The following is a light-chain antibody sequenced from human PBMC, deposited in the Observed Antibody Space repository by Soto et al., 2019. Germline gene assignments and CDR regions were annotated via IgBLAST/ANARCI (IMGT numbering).Light chain of an antibody. CDR2: SNN. Sequence: QSVLTQPPSASGTPGQRVTISCTGSSSNIGSNTVNWYQQLPGTTPKLLIYSNNQRPSAVADRLSGSKSGTSASLAISGLQSEDEADYYYAAWDGSLNGVAFGGGTKLTVL. CDR3: AAWDGSLNGVA. V-gene: IGLV1-44*01. J-gene: IGLJ2*01. CDR1: SSNIGSNT.